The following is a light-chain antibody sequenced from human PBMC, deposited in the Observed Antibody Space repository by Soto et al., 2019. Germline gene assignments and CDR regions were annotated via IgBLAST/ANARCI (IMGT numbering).Light chain of an antibody. V-gene: IGLV2-8*01. J-gene: IGLJ2*01. Sequence: QSALTQPPSASGSPGQSVTISCTGSSSDLCGYSYVSWYQQHPGKAPKLMIYEVSKRPSGVPDRFSGSKSGSTASLTVSGLQAEDEADYYCSSYAGSNNVVFGGGTKLTVL. CDR2: EVS. CDR1: SSDLCGYSY. CDR3: SSYAGSNNVV.